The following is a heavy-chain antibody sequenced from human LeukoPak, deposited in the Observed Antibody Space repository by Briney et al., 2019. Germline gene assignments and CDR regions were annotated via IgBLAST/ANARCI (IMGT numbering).Heavy chain of an antibody. D-gene: IGHD2-21*01. Sequence: PSETLSLTCTVSGGSIISYYWSWIRQPPGKGLEWIGYIYSSGSTNYNPSLKSRVTISVDTSKNQFSLKLSSVTAADTAVYYCARSDSLSDSFDNWGQGTLVTVSS. CDR2: IYSSGST. CDR3: ARSDSLSDSFDN. CDR1: GGSIISYY. V-gene: IGHV4-59*12. J-gene: IGHJ4*02.